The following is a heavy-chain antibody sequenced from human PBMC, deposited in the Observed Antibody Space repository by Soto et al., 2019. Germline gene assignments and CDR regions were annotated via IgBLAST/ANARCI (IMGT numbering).Heavy chain of an antibody. D-gene: IGHD2-2*01. J-gene: IGHJ3*02. CDR1: GGSISSSSYY. V-gene: IGHV4-39*01. CDR3: AADCSSTSCYVSDAFDI. Sequence: QLQLQESGPGLVKPSETLSLTCTVSGGSISSSSYYWGWIRQPPGKGLEWIGSIYSSGSTYYNPSLKSRVTLSVDTSKNQFSLRLSSVTAADTAVYYCAADCSSTSCYVSDAFDIWGQGTMVTVSS. CDR2: IYSSGST.